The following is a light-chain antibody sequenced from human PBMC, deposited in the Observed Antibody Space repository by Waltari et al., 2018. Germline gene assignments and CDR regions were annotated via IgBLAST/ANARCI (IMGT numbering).Light chain of an antibody. Sequence: QSALTQPRSVSGSPGQSVTISCTGTSSDVGGYNYVSWYQQHPDKAPKLSIYDINKRPSGVPVRFSGYKSCNSAALTISGLQAEDEADYYCCSYVGSNIYWVFGGGTKLTVL. CDR2: DIN. CDR1: SSDVGGYNY. CDR3: CSYVGSNIYWV. V-gene: IGLV2-11*01. J-gene: IGLJ3*02.